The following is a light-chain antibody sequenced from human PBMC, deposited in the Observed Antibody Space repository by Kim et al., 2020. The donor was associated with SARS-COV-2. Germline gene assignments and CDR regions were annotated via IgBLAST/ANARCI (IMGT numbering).Light chain of an antibody. J-gene: IGKJ5*01. V-gene: IGKV1-16*02. Sequence: DIQMTQSPSSLSASLGDRVTITCRASQGINNHLAWFQQKPGKAPKSLIYAASILQSGVPSKFSGCGSGTDFTLTISSLQPEDFATYYCQQYESYPITFGQGTRLEIK. CDR2: AAS. CDR1: QGINNH. CDR3: QQYESYPIT.